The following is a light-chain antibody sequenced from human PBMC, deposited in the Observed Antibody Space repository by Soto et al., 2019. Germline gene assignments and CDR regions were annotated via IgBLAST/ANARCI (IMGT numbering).Light chain of an antibody. Sequence: QLVLTQPPSASGSPGQSVTISCTGTSSDVGGYNYVSWYQQHPGKAPKLMIYEVSKRPSGVPDRFSGSKSGNTASLTVSGLQAEDEADYYCSSYAGSNNLVVFGGGTKLTV. V-gene: IGLV2-8*01. J-gene: IGLJ2*01. CDR2: EVS. CDR3: SSYAGSNNLVV. CDR1: SSDVGGYNY.